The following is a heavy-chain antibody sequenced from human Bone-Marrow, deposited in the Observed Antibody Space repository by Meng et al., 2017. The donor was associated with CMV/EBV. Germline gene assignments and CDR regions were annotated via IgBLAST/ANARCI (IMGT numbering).Heavy chain of an antibody. D-gene: IGHD3-10*01. CDR2: INPNSGGT. CDR3: ARAIVREIILSGWDS. Sequence: ASVKVSCKASGYTFTSYDINWVRQATGQGLEWMGWINPNSGGTNSAQKFQGRVTMTRDTSISTAYMELSRLRSDDTAVYYCARAIVREIILSGWDSWGQGTLVTVSS. V-gene: IGHV1-2*02. J-gene: IGHJ4*02. CDR1: GYTFTSYD.